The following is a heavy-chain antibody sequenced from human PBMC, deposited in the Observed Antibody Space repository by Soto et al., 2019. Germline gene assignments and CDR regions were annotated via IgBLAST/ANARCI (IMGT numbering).Heavy chain of an antibody. V-gene: IGHV3-11*01. CDR3: ASVNPVGAF. J-gene: IGHJ4*01. Sequence: RVRQAPGKGLEWVSYISSSGSTIYYADSVKGRFTISRDNAKNSLYLQMNSLRAEDTAEDYRASVNPVGAFWGHGTPVPVSP. CDR2: ISSSGSTI. D-gene: IGHD3-16*01.